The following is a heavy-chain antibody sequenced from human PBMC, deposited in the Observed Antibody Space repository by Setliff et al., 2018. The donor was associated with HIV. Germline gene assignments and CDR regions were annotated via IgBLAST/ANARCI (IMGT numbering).Heavy chain of an antibody. V-gene: IGHV4-39*01. J-gene: IGHJ4*02. CDR1: GDSISRRIYY. CDR2: LYYSGSS. D-gene: IGHD2-2*01. Sequence: PSETLSLTCTVSGDSISRRIYYWGWIRQPPGKGLEWIGNLYYSGSSHYNPSLKSRVTISVDTSKNQFSLKLISVSAADTAVYYCAKLLPAADMAREIDSWGQGTLVTVSS. CDR3: AKLLPAADMAREIDS.